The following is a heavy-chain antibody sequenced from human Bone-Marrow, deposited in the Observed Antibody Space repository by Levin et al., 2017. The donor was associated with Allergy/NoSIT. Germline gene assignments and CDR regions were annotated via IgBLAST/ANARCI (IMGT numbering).Heavy chain of an antibody. V-gene: IGHV6-1*01. CDR2: TYYRSNWFN. Sequence: PSETLSLTCAISGDNVSSNNAAWNWIRQSPSRGLEWLGRTYYRSNWFNDYAESVKSRITINSDTSKNQFSLQLNSVTPEDTALYYCARGDGKTASTISWFDPWGQGTLVTVSS. CDR1: GDNVSSNNAA. D-gene: IGHD5/OR15-5a*01. CDR3: ARGDGKTASTISWFDP. J-gene: IGHJ5*02.